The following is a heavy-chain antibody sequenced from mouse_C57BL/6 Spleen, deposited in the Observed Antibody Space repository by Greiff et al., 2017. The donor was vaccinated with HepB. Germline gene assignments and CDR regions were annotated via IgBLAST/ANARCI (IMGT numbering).Heavy chain of an antibody. CDR3: ARSAGLRPFDY. CDR1: GYTFTSYW. D-gene: IGHD2-2*01. CDR2: IDPSDSET. V-gene: IGHV1-52*01. Sequence: QVQLQQSGAELVRPGSSVKLSCKASGYTFTSYWMHWVKQRPIQGLEWIGNIDPSDSETHYNQKFKDKATLTVDKSSSTAYMQLSSLTSEDSAVYYCARSAGLRPFDYWGQGTTLTVSS. J-gene: IGHJ2*01.